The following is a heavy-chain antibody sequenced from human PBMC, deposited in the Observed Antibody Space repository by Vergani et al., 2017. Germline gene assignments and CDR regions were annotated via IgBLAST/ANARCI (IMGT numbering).Heavy chain of an antibody. V-gene: IGHV3-9*01. J-gene: IGHJ3*02. CDR3: ARDRASDAFDI. Sequence: EVQLVESGGGLVQPGRSLRLSCAASGFILDDYAMHWARQAPGKGLEWVSGISRNRGSIGYADSVKGRFTISRDSAKNSLYLQMNSLRAEDTALYYRARDRASDAFDIWGQGTMVTVSS. CDR2: ISRNRGSI. CDR1: GFILDDYA.